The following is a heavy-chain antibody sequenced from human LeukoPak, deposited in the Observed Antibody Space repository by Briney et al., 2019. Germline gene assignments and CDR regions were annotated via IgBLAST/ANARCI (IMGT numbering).Heavy chain of an antibody. V-gene: IGHV3-30*18. CDR2: ISYDGSNK. CDR3: AKGVISSWSNDAFDI. D-gene: IGHD6-13*01. J-gene: IGHJ3*02. Sequence: GRSLRLSCVASGFTFSRHDMNWVRQAPGKGLEWVAVISYDGSNKYYADSVKGRFTISRDNSKNTLYLQMNSLRTKDTAVYYCAKGVISSWSNDAFDIWGQGTMVTVSS. CDR1: GFTFSRHD.